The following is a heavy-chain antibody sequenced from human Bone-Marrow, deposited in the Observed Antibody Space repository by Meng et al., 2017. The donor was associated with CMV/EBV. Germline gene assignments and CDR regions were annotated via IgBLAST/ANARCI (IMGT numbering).Heavy chain of an antibody. J-gene: IGHJ6*02. Sequence: GGSLRLSCAASGFTFSSYSMNWVRQAPGKGLEWVSYISSSSSTIYYADSVKGRFTISRDNAKNSLYLQMNSLRAEDTAVYYCARDDSSSSPYYYYGMDVWGQGNTVTVSS. V-gene: IGHV3-48*04. CDR2: ISSSSSTI. CDR3: ARDDSSSSPYYYYGMDV. CDR1: GFTFSSYS. D-gene: IGHD6-6*01.